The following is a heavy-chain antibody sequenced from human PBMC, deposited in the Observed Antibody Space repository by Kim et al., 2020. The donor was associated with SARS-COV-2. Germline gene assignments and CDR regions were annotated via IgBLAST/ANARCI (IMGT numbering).Heavy chain of an antibody. Sequence: GGSLRLSCVASGFTFSNYGIHWLRQAPGKGLEFVSAINSNGGSTYYADSVKGRFTVSRDNSNNTVYLQMGSLRAEDMAVYYCVKGRARAFEIWGQGTMVTVSS. CDR3: VKGRARAFEI. V-gene: IGHV3-64*02. D-gene: IGHD6-6*01. J-gene: IGHJ3*02. CDR2: INSNGGST. CDR1: GFTFSNYG.